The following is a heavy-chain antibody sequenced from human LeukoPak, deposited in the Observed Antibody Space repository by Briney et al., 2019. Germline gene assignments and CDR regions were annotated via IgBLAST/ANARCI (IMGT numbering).Heavy chain of an antibody. CDR2: IYYSGST. CDR3: ARASSGYPYGGVWPYYYYYMDV. D-gene: IGHD3-22*01. CDR1: GGSISSHY. V-gene: IGHV4-59*11. J-gene: IGHJ6*03. Sequence: SETLSLTSTVSGGSISSHYWSWIRQPPGKGLEWIGYIYYSGSTNYNPSLKSRVTISVDTSKNQFSLKLSSVTAADTAVYYCARASSGYPYGGVWPYYYYYMDVWGKGTTVTVSS.